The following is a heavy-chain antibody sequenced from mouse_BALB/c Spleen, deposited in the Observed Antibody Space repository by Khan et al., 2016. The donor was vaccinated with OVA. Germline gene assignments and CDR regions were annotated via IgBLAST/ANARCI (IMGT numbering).Heavy chain of an antibody. CDR1: GFTFSSFG. CDR2: ISSGSSTI. D-gene: IGHD3-1*01. V-gene: IGHV5-17*02. Sequence: EVQLVESGGGLVQPGGSRKLSCAASGFTFSSFGMHWVRQAPEKGLEWVAYISSGSSTIYYEDTVKGRATISRDNPKNTLFLQMTSLRSEDTAMYYCARSGGTGLDYWGQGTTLTVSS. J-gene: IGHJ2*01. CDR3: ARSGGTGLDY.